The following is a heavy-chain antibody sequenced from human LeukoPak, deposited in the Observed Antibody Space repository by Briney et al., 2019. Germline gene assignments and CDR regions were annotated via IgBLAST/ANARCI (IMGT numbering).Heavy chain of an antibody. Sequence: GGSLRLSCAASGFTFSSYAMHWGRQAPGKGLEYVSAISSNGGSTYYANSVKGRFTISRDNSKNTLYLQMGSLRAEDMAVYYCARGYDFWSGYWSHSDYWGQGTLVTVSS. CDR3: ARGYDFWSGYWSHSDY. CDR2: ISSNGGST. V-gene: IGHV3-64*01. CDR1: GFTFSSYA. J-gene: IGHJ4*02. D-gene: IGHD3-3*01.